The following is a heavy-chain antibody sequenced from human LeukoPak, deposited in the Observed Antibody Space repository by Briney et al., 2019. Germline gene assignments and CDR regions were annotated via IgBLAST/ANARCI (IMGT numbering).Heavy chain of an antibody. J-gene: IGHJ5*02. D-gene: IGHD3-22*01. CDR3: ARGPPGRVYDSSKRGLFDP. CDR1: GYTFTSYS. CDR2: LIPLFGTA. V-gene: IGHV1-69*05. Sequence: SVKVSCKASGYTFTSYSISWVRQAPGQGLEWMGRLIPLFGTADYAQKFQGRVTVTRDTSTSTVFMDLSSLRSEDTAVYYCARGPPGRVYDSSKRGLFDPWGQGTLVTVSS.